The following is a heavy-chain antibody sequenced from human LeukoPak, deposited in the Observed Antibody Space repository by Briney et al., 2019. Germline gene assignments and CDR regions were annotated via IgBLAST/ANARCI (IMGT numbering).Heavy chain of an antibody. CDR2: INTDTGDP. CDR1: GYTFTGYY. V-gene: IGHV7-4-1*02. Sequence: ASVKVSCKASGYTFTGYYMHWVRQAPGQGLEWMGWINTDTGDPTYAQGFTGRFVFSLDTSATTAYLQISSLKAEDTATYYCARYFCGGGSCYPFDYWGQGTLVTVSS. J-gene: IGHJ4*02. D-gene: IGHD2-15*01. CDR3: ARYFCGGGSCYPFDY.